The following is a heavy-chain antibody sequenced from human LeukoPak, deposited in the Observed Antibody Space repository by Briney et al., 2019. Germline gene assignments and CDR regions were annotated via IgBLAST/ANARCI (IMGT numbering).Heavy chain of an antibody. J-gene: IGHJ4*02. CDR3: AKDNWIAAAGTHGFDF. CDR1: GFTFSSYG. D-gene: IGHD6-13*01. CDR2: IRYDGSNK. V-gene: IGHV3-30*02. Sequence: GGSLRLSCAASGFTFSSYGMHWVRQAPGKGLEWVAFIRYDGSNKYYADSVKGRFTISRDNSKNTLYLQMNSLRAEDTAVYYCAKDNWIAAAGTHGFDFWGQGTLVTVSS.